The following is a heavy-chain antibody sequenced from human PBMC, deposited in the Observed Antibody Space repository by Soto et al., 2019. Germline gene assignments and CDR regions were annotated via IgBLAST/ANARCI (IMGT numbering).Heavy chain of an antibody. J-gene: IGHJ6*02. CDR1: GGSISSYY. D-gene: IGHD6-13*01. V-gene: IGHV4-59*01. CDR3: ARESRRGSSSWYYYYYGMDV. CDR2: IYYSGST. Sequence: PSETLSLTCTVSGGSISSYYWSWIRQPPGKGLEWIGYIYYSGSTNYNPSLKSRVTISVDTSKNQFSLKLSSVTAADTAVYYCARESRRGSSSWYYYYYGMDVWGQGTTVTVSS.